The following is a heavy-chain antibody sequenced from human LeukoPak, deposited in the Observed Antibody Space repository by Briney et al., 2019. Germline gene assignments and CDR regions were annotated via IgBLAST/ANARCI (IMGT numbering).Heavy chain of an antibody. CDR3: ARDMNGGGYYFDY. D-gene: IGHD3-16*01. CDR2: ISSSGSTI. CDR1: GFTFSSYE. Sequence: GGSLRLSCAASGFTFSSYEMNWVRQAPGKGLEWVSYISSSGSTIYYADSVKGRFTISRDNAKNSLYLQTNSLRAEDTAVYYCARDMNGGGYYFDYWGQGTLVTVSS. J-gene: IGHJ4*02. V-gene: IGHV3-48*03.